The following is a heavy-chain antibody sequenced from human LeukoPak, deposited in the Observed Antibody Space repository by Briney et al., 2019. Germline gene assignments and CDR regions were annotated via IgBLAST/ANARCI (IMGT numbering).Heavy chain of an antibody. CDR1: GGTFSRYA. CDR3: ARETTVSQLGYYYGMDV. CDR2: IIPILGIA. J-gene: IGHJ6*02. V-gene: IGHV1-69*04. Sequence: SVKVSCKASGGTFSRYAISWVRQAPGQGLEWMGRIIPILGIANYAQKFQGRVTITADKSTSTAYIELSSLRSEDTAVYYCARETTVSQLGYYYGMDVWGQGTTVTVSS. D-gene: IGHD4-11*01.